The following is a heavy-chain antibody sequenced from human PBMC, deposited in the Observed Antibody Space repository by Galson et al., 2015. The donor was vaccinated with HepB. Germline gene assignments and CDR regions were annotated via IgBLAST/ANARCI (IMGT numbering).Heavy chain of an antibody. V-gene: IGHV3-30*04. Sequence: SLRLSCAASGFTFSSSAMHWVRQAPGKGLEWVAVISYDGNDINYADSVKGRFTISRDNAKNSLFLQMNSLRVEDTAVYYCARDTRGYFDYWGQGTLVTVSS. CDR2: ISYDGNDI. CDR3: ARDTRGYFDY. D-gene: IGHD2-2*01. J-gene: IGHJ4*02. CDR1: GFTFSSSA.